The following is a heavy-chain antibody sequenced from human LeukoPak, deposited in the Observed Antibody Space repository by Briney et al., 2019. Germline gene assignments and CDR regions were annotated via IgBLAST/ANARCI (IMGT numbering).Heavy chain of an antibody. V-gene: IGHV3-23*01. CDR1: GFTISSYA. CDR3: AKDAQLRYFDYPDY. CDR2: ISGSGGST. D-gene: IGHD3-9*01. J-gene: IGHJ4*02. Sequence: PGGSLRLSCAASGFTISSYAISWVRQAPGKGLEWVSAISGSGGSTYYADSVKGRFTISRDNSKNTLYLQMNSLRAEDTAVYYCAKDAQLRYFDYPDYWGQGTLVTVSS.